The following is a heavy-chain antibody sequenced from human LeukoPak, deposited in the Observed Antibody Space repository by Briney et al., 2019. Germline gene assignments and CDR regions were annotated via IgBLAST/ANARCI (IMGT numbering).Heavy chain of an antibody. CDR3: ASRYCTNGVCRFDY. V-gene: IGHV3-21*01. Sequence: PGGSLRLSCAASGFTFSSYSMNWVRQAPGKGLEWVSSISSSNSFIYYADSVKGRFTISRDNAKNSLYLQMNSLRAEDTAVYYCASRYCTNGVCRFDYWGQGTLVTVSS. J-gene: IGHJ4*02. D-gene: IGHD2-8*01. CDR2: ISSSNSFI. CDR1: GFTFSSYS.